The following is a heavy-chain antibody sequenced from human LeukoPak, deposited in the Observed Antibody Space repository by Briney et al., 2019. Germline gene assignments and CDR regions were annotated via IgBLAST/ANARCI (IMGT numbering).Heavy chain of an antibody. Sequence: QAGGSLRLSCAASGFTFSSYAMHWVRQAPGKGLEWVAVISYDGSNKYYADSVKGRFTISRDNSKNTLYLQMNSLRAEDTAVYYCARDLRLPRLSYYYGMDVWGQGTTVTVSS. CDR3: ARDLRLPRLSYYYGMDV. CDR1: GFTFSSYA. D-gene: IGHD1-1*01. CDR2: ISYDGSNK. V-gene: IGHV3-30-3*01. J-gene: IGHJ6*02.